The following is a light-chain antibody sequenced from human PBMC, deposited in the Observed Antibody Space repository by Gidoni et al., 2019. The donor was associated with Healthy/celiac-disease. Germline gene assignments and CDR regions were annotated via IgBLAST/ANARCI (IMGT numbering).Light chain of an antibody. CDR1: SIDVGSYTL. CDR2: EVS. J-gene: IGLJ3*02. CDR3: CSYAGSSTGV. Sequence: QSALPQPAAVAGSPGQSITLSCTGTSIDVGSYTLVAWYQQHPGKAPKLMIYEVSKRPSWVSNRFSGSKSGNTASLTSSGLQAEDEADYYCCSYAGSSTGVFGGGTKLTVL. V-gene: IGLV2-23*02.